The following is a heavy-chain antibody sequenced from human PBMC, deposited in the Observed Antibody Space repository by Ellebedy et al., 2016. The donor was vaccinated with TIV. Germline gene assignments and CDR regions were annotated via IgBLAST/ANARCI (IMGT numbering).Heavy chain of an antibody. Sequence: PGGSLRLSCAASGFTFSNYWMHWVRQAPGKGLVWVSRIYNDGSSTSYAESVAGRFTISRDNPKNTVYLQKNSLRVEDTAVYYCVRDGSYDYGEYWGQGTVVTVSS. J-gene: IGHJ4*02. V-gene: IGHV3-74*01. CDR3: VRDGSYDYGEY. CDR2: IYNDGSST. D-gene: IGHD3-16*01. CDR1: GFTFSNYW.